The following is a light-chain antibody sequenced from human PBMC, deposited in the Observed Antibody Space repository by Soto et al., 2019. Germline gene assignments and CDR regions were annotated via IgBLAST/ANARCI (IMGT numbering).Light chain of an antibody. J-gene: IGKJ1*01. CDR2: GAS. CDR3: QQYGSSLPWT. V-gene: IGKV3-20*01. Sequence: EIVLTQSPGTLSLSPGERATLSCRASQSVSSSYLAWYQQKPGQAPRLLIYGASSRATGIPDRFSGSGCGTDFTLTISRLEPEDFAVYYCQQYGSSLPWTFGQGTTVDIK. CDR1: QSVSSSY.